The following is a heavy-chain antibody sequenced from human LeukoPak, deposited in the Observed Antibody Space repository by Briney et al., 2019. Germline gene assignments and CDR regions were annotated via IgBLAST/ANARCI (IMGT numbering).Heavy chain of an antibody. CDR2: ISSNGGST. CDR3: ARVYYDSSGYYYDY. Sequence: GGSLRLSCAASGFTFSSYSMKWVRQAPGKGLEYVSAISSNGGSTYYANSVKGRFTISRDNSKNTLHLQMGSLSAEDMAVYYCARVYYDSSGYYYDYWGQGTLVTVSS. V-gene: IGHV3-64*01. D-gene: IGHD3-22*01. J-gene: IGHJ4*02. CDR1: GFTFSSYS.